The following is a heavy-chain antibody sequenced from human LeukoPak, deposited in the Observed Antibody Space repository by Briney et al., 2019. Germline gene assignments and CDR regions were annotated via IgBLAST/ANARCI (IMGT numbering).Heavy chain of an antibody. J-gene: IGHJ4*02. Sequence: SSETLSLTCTVSGGSISSGDYYWSWIRQPPGKGLEWIGYIYYSGSTYYNPSLKSRVTISVDTSKNQFSLKLSSVTAADTAVYYCARVGPHYDSSGYSFDYWGQGTLVTVSS. V-gene: IGHV4-30-4*01. CDR1: GGSISSGDYY. CDR3: ARVGPHYDSSGYSFDY. D-gene: IGHD3-22*01. CDR2: IYYSGST.